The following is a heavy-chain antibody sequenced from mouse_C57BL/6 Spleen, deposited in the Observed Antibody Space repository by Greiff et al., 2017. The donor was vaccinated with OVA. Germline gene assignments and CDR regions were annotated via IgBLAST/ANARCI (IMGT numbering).Heavy chain of an antibody. J-gene: IGHJ2*01. D-gene: IGHD2-3*01. V-gene: IGHV3-6*01. CDR1: GYSITSGYY. Sequence: VQLKESGPGLVKPSQSLSLTCSVTGYSITSGYYWTWIRQFPGNKLEWMGYISYDGSNNYNPSLKNRISITRDTSKNQFFLKLNSVTTEDTATYYCARGNDGYYPYYFDYWGQGTTLTVSS. CDR2: ISYDGSN. CDR3: ARGNDGYYPYYFDY.